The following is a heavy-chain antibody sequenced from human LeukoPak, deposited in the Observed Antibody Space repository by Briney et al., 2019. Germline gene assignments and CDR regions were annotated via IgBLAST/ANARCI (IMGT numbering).Heavy chain of an antibody. CDR1: GGSISSYY. J-gene: IGHJ4*02. D-gene: IGHD1-20*01. V-gene: IGHV4-59*08. CDR2: IHHSGGT. Sequence: SETLSLTCTVSGGSISSYYWSWIRQPPGKGLEWIGDIHHSGGTNYNPSLKSRVTISVDTSKNQFSLKLSSVTAADTAVYYCARHITRRYFDYWGQGTLVTVSS. CDR3: ARHITRRYFDY.